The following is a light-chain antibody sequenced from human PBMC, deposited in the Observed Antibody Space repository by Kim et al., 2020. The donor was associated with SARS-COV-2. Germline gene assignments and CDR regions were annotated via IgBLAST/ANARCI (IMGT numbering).Light chain of an antibody. CDR3: CSYAGSYTYV. Sequence: QSALTQPRSVSGSPEQSVTISCTGTSSDVGGYDFVSWYQQHPGKAPKLMINDVTKRPSGVPDRFSASKSGNTASLTISGLQAEDEADYYCCSYAGSYTYVFGTGTTVTVL. J-gene: IGLJ1*01. CDR2: DVT. V-gene: IGLV2-11*01. CDR1: SSDVGGYDF.